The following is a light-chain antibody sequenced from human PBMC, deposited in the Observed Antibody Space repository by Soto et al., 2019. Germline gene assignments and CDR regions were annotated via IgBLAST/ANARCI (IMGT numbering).Light chain of an antibody. CDR2: GAS. CDR3: QHYNNWPPWT. Sequence: EIMMTQSPGTLSVSPGEGATLSCTASQSVNLNLAWYQQKPGQAPRLLIYGASTRAPGIPARFSGSGSGTEFTLTISSLQSEDFAIYYCQHYNNWPPWTFGQGTKVEIK. CDR1: QSVNLN. V-gene: IGKV3-15*01. J-gene: IGKJ1*01.